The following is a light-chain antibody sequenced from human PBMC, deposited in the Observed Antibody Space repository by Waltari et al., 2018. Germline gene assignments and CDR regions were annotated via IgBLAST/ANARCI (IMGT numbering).Light chain of an antibody. J-gene: IGKJ2*01. CDR3: HQYFAPPYT. CDR1: HSLLYSSNNKNY. CDR2: WAS. V-gene: IGKV4-1*01. Sequence: DIVMTQSPDSLTVSLGELATIHGKSSHSLLYSSNNKNYKRWYQQKPGQAPKLLIYWASTRYSGVPDRFSGSGSETDFTLTISSLQAEDVAVYHCHQYFAPPYTFGRGTKLEIK.